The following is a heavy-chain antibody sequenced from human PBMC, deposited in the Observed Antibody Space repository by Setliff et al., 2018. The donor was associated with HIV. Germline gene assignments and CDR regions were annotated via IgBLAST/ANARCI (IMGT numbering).Heavy chain of an antibody. V-gene: IGHV3-20*04. Sequence: GGSLRLSCVTSGFTFDDYGMSWVRQAPGKGLEWVSSIHWNAGRTAYAESVKGRFTISRDNAKKFVFLQMNSLRAEDTALYYCARDDIGYCTGGSCSLFDFWGQGTLVTVSS. D-gene: IGHD2-15*01. CDR3: ARDDIGYCTGGSCSLFDF. CDR1: GFTFDDYG. J-gene: IGHJ4*02. CDR2: IHWNAGRT.